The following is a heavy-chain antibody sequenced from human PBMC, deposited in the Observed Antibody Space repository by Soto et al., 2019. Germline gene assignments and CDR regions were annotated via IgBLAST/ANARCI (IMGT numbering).Heavy chain of an antibody. CDR2: INPNSGGT. D-gene: IGHD2-15*01. V-gene: IGHV1-2*02. Sequence: ASVKLSCKASGYTFTGYYMHWVRQAPGQGLEWMGWINPNSGGTNYAQKFQGRVTMTRDTSISTAYMELSRLRSDDTAVYYCARDRKYCSGGSCPNGWFDPWGQGTLVTVSS. CDR1: GYTFTGYY. J-gene: IGHJ5*02. CDR3: ARDRKYCSGGSCPNGWFDP.